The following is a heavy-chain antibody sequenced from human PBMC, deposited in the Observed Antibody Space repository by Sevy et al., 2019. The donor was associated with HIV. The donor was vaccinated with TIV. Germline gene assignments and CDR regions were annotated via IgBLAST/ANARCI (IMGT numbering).Heavy chain of an antibody. CDR3: ARKYDSSGYFDY. D-gene: IGHD3-22*01. J-gene: IGHJ4*02. CDR1: GFTFSSYA. V-gene: IGHV3-23*01. CDR2: ISGRGGST. Sequence: GGSLRLSCAASGFTFSSYAMNWFRQAPGKGLEWVSGISGRGGSTYYADSVKGRFTISRDNSKNSLYLQLNSLRAEDTAIYYCARKYDSSGYFDYWGQGTLVTVSS.